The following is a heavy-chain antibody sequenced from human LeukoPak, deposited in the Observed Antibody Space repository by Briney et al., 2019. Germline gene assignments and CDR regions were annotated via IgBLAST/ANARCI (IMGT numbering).Heavy chain of an antibody. CDR2: ISSSSSYI. V-gene: IGHV3-21*01. CDR1: GFTFSSYS. CDR3: ARDQGQQLIDY. J-gene: IGHJ4*02. D-gene: IGHD6-13*01. Sequence: GGCLRLSCAASGFTFSSYSMNWVRQAPGKGLEWVSSISSSSSYIYYADSVKGRFTISRDNAKNSLYLQMNSLRAEDTAVYYCARDQGQQLIDYWGQGTLVTVSS.